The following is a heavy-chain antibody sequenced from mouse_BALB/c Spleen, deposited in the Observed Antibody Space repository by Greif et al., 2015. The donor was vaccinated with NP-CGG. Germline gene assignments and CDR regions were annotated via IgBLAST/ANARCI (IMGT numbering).Heavy chain of an antibody. Sequence: EVKLEESGGGLVQPGGSLKLSCAASGFTFSSYGMSWVRQTPDKRLELVATINSNGGSTYYPDSVKGRFTISRDNAKNPLYLQMSSLKAGDTAMHYCARDRYGGDYFGYWGQGTTLPVSS. CDR2: INSNGGST. V-gene: IGHV5-6-3*01. D-gene: IGHD2-14*01. CDR3: ARDRYGGDYFGY. J-gene: IGHJ2*01. CDR1: GFTFSSYG.